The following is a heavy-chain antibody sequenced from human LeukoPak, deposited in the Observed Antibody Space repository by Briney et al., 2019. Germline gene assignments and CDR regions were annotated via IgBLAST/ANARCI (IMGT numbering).Heavy chain of an antibody. CDR3: ARLHFGGLDRGPFDI. Sequence: GESLKISCKGSGYSFISYWIGWVRQMPGKGLEWMGIIYPGDSDTRYSPSFQGQVTISADKSVSTAYLQWSSLKASDTAMYYCARLHFGGLDRGPFDIWGQGTMVTVSS. V-gene: IGHV5-51*01. D-gene: IGHD3-10*01. CDR2: IYPGDSDT. J-gene: IGHJ3*02. CDR1: GYSFISYW.